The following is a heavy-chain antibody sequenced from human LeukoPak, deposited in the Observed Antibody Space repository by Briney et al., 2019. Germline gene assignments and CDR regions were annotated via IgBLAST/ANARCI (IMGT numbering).Heavy chain of an antibody. CDR1: GFASSSFS. D-gene: IGHD3-16*01. CDR3: VRLGAVLQSPWRWGSKSGSAKEYYFDK. Sequence: GGSLRLSCAASGFASSSFSMAWVRQAPGKGLEWVSPISSDNYISYADSLEGRFTISRDNAEKSLSLQMHSLRAEDTAMYYCVRLGAVLQSPWRWGSKSGSAKEYYFDKWGQGALVTVST. J-gene: IGHJ4*02. CDR2: ISSDNYI. V-gene: IGHV3-21*01.